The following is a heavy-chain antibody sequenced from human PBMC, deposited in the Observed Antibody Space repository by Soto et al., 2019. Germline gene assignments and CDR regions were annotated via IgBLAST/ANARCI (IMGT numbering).Heavy chain of an antibody. D-gene: IGHD3-3*01. V-gene: IGHV3-66*01. CDR2: IYSGGST. Sequence: EVQLVESGGGLVQPGGSLRLSCAASGFTVSSNYMSWVRQAPGKGLEWVSVIYSGGSTYYADSVKGRFTISRDNSKNTLYLQMNSLRAEDTAVYYCARDTGSGYYRAWGPSDAFDIWGQGTMVTVSS. J-gene: IGHJ3*02. CDR1: GFTVSSNY. CDR3: ARDTGSGYYRAWGPSDAFDI.